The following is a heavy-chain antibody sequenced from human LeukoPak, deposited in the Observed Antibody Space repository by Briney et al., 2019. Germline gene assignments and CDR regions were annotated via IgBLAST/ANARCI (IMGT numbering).Heavy chain of an antibody. CDR3: ARDYPGGYNGRGFDP. CDR1: GGTFSSYA. D-gene: IGHD5-24*01. J-gene: IGHJ5*02. CDR2: IIPILGIA. V-gene: IGHV1-69*04. Sequence: VKVSCKASGGTFSSYAISWVRQAPGQGLEWMGRIIPILGIANYAQKFQGRVTITADKSTSTAYMELSSLRSEDTAVYYCARDYPGGYNGRGFDPWGQGTLVTVSS.